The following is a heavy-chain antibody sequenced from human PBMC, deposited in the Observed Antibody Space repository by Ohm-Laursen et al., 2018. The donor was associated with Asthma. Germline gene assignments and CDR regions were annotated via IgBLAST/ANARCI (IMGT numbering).Heavy chain of an antibody. Sequence: ASVKVSCKSLGGPFSTSVFGWVRQAPGQGLEWLGGLNSVFGTSTYAQKFHDRFTITADEYTSTVNMTLSSLTSEDTAVYYYARKAGSCIVSTCYSLDFWGQGTLVTVSS. V-gene: IGHV1-69*13. CDR2: LNSVFGTS. J-gene: IGHJ4*02. D-gene: IGHD2-15*01. CDR3: ARKAGSCIVSTCYSLDF. CDR1: GGPFSTSV.